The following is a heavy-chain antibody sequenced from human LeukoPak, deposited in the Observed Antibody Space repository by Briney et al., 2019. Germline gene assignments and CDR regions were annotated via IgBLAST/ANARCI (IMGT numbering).Heavy chain of an antibody. V-gene: IGHV3-48*03. CDR3: ARDRLGDYDHSGYYDK. CDR1: GFTFSSCE. CDR2: ISSSGSNI. D-gene: IGHD3-22*01. Sequence: GGSLRLSCAASGFTFSSCEMNWVRQAPGKGREWVSYISSSGSNIYYADSVKGRFTISRDNAKNSVYLQMNNLRAEDTAVYYCARDRLGDYDHSGYYDKWGQGTLVTVSS. J-gene: IGHJ4*02.